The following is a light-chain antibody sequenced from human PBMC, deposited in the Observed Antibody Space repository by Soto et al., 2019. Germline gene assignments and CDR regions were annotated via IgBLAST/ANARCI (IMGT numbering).Light chain of an antibody. CDR2: DAS. V-gene: IGKV3-11*01. Sequence: EIVLTQSPATLSLSPGERATLSCRASQSVSSYLAWYQQKPGQAPRLLIYDASNRATGIPARFSGSGSGTDFTLTISSLEPEDFAVYYCQQRSNWPVTFGQGPRLAIK. J-gene: IGKJ5*01. CDR1: QSVSSY. CDR3: QQRSNWPVT.